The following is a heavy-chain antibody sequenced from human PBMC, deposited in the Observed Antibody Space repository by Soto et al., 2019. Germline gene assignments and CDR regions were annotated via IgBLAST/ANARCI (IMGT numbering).Heavy chain of an antibody. V-gene: IGHV3-21*06. CDR2: ISSTTNYI. J-gene: IGHJ4*02. CDR3: ARESEDLTSNFDY. CDR1: GFTFARYS. Sequence: GGSLRLSCAASGFTFARYSMNWVRQAPGKGLEWVSSISSTTNYIYYGDSMKGRFTISRDNAKNSLYLEMNSLRAEDTAVYYCARESEDLTSNFDYWGQGTLVTVSS.